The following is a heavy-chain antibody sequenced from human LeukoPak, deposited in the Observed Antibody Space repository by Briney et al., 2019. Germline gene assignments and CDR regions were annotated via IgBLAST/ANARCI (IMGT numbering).Heavy chain of an antibody. V-gene: IGHV1-46*02. Sequence: ASVKVSCKSSEHTFNNHFIHWVRQSPGQRLEWMGMINPRDGTTRTLQKFQGRVTMTRDTSTSTLYMGLSSLRSEDTATYFCARGADQEFDFWGQGTLVTVSS. CDR2: INPRDGTT. J-gene: IGHJ4*02. CDR3: ARGADQEFDF. CDR1: EHTFNNHF.